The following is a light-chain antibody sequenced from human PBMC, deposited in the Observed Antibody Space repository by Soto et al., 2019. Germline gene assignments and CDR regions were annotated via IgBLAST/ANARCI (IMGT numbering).Light chain of an antibody. Sequence: DIQMTQSPSTLSGSVGERVTITCRASQTISSWLAWYQQKPGKAPKLLIYKASTLKSGVPSRFSGSGSGTEFALTISSLQPDDFATYYCQQYNTYSWTMGPGTKVDIK. CDR1: QTISSW. CDR2: KAS. V-gene: IGKV1-5*03. CDR3: QQYNTYSWT. J-gene: IGKJ1*01.